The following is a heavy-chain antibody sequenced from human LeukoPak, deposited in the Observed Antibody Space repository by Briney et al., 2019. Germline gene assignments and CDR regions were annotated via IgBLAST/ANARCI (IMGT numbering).Heavy chain of an antibody. Sequence: SETLSLTCTVSGGSISPYFWSWIRQPPGKGLEWIGYISYSGSTNYNPSLKSRVTISVDTSKNQFSLQLSSVTAADTAVYYCAQGEDGMDVWGQGTTVTVSS. D-gene: IGHD3-10*01. CDR2: ISYSGST. CDR3: AQGEDGMDV. J-gene: IGHJ6*02. CDR1: GGSISPYF. V-gene: IGHV4-59*01.